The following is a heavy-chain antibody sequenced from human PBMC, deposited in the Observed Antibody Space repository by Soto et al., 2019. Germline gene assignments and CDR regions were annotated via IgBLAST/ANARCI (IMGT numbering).Heavy chain of an antibody. J-gene: IGHJ5*02. CDR2: IYSDGTA. D-gene: IGHD3-10*01. CDR1: GITVSTTY. CDR3: ASPRRYYYSS. Sequence: PGGSLRLSCAASGITVSTTYMNWVRQAPGKGLEWVSVIYSDGTAYYSDSVKGRFTISRDTAKNMLFLQMNSLRAEDTAVYYCASPRRYYYSSWGQGTLVTVSS. V-gene: IGHV3-66*01.